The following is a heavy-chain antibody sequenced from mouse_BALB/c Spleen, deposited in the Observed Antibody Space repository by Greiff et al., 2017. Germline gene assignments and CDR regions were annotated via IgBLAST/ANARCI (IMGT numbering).Heavy chain of an antibody. Sequence: EVQGVESGGGLVKPGGSLKLSCAASGFTFSDYYMYWVRQTPEKRLEWVATISDGGSYTYYPDSVKGRFTISRDNAKNNLYLQMSSLKSEDTAMYYCAREAGTGYYAMDYWGQGTSVTVSS. J-gene: IGHJ4*01. D-gene: IGHD4-1*01. CDR1: GFTFSDYY. CDR3: AREAGTGYYAMDY. CDR2: ISDGGSYT. V-gene: IGHV5-4*02.